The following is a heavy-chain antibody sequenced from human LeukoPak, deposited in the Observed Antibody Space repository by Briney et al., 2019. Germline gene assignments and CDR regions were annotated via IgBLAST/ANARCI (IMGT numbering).Heavy chain of an antibody. CDR3: AKDSYYYDSSGYSD. CDR1: GFTFSSYA. V-gene: IGHV3-30*04. CDR2: ISYDGSNK. J-gene: IGHJ4*02. Sequence: GGSLRLSCAASGFTFSSYAMHWVRQAPGKGLEWVAVISYDGSNKYYADSVKGRFTISRDNSKNTLYLQMNSLRAEDTAVYYCAKDSYYYDSSGYSDWGQGTLVTVSS. D-gene: IGHD3-22*01.